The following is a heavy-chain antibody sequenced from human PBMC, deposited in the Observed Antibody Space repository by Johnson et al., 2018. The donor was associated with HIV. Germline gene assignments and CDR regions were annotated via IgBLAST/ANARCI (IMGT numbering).Heavy chain of an antibody. CDR1: GFTFSGYA. V-gene: IGHV3-30*04. Sequence: VQLVESGGGVVQPGRSLRLSCAASGFTFSGYAMHLVRQAPGKGLEWVAVISYAGGNKYYADSVKGRFTISRENAKNSLYLQMNSLRAEDTALYYCARALSDYGQGGFDIWGQGTMVTVSS. CDR3: ARALSDYGQGGFDI. CDR2: ISYAGGNK. D-gene: IGHD4-17*01. J-gene: IGHJ3*02.